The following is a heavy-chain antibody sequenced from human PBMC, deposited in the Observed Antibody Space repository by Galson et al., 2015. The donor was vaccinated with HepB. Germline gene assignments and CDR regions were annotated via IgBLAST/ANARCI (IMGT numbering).Heavy chain of an antibody. Sequence: QSGAEVKKPGESLKISCKGSGYSFTSYWIGWVRQMPGKGLEWMGIIYPGDSDTRYSPSFQGQVTISADKSISTAYLQWSSLKASDTAMYYCARQWHYYDSSCYYSRGAFDIWGQGSMVTVSS. D-gene: IGHD3-22*01. CDR2: IYPGDSDT. J-gene: IGHJ3*02. CDR3: ARQWHYYDSSCYYSRGAFDI. CDR1: GYSFTSYW. V-gene: IGHV5-51*01.